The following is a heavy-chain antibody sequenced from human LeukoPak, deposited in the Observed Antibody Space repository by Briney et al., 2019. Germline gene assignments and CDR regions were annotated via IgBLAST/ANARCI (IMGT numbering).Heavy chain of an antibody. CDR3: ATTSVRDGFNYFDY. CDR2: IVPMFGIA. CDR1: GGTFITYG. Sequence: SVKVSCKASGGTFITYGINWVRQAPGQGLEWMGGIVPMFGIANYAQKFEGRVSITTDESSTTAYMELSSLRSEDTAFYYCATTSVRDGFNYFDYWGQGTLVPVSS. J-gene: IGHJ4*02. D-gene: IGHD5-24*01. V-gene: IGHV1-69*05.